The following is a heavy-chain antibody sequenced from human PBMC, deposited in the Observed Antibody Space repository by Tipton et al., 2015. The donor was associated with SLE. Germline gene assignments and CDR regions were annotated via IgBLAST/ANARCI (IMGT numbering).Heavy chain of an antibody. CDR2: IYHDWST. Sequence: TLSLTCTVSGGSISDSSHYWVWIRQSPGKGLEWVGSIYHDWSTYYNVALNSRATISIDASKNQFSLSLRSVTAADTAVYWCARGTPFMEWERNWFDPWGQGTLVIVST. D-gene: IGHD3-3*01. CDR3: ARGTPFMEWERNWFDP. CDR1: GGSISDSSHY. J-gene: IGHJ5*02. V-gene: IGHV4-39*07.